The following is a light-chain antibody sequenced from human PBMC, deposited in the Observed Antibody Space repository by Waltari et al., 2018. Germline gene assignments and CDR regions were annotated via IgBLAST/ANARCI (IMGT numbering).Light chain of an antibody. V-gene: IGLV2-8*01. Sequence: QSALTQPPSASGSPGQSVTISCTGTSSDVGGYKYVSWYQQHPGKAPKLMIYEVSNRFTGVPDRFSGSKSGTTASLTVSGLQTEDEADYYCCSYADSGEKKVCGGGTKLTVL. J-gene: IGLJ3*02. CDR3: CSYADSGEKKV. CDR2: EVS. CDR1: SSDVGGYKY.